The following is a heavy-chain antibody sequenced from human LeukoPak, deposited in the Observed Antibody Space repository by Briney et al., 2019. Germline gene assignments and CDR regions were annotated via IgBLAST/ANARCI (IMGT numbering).Heavy chain of an antibody. J-gene: IGHJ4*02. CDR2: IYSGGST. CDR3: ARADYDHYFDY. Sequence: GGSLRLSCAASGFTFSSYAMSWVRQAPGKGLEWVSVIYSGGSTYYADSVKGRFTISRDNSKNTLYLQMNSLRAEDTAVYYCARADYDHYFDYWGQGTLVTVSS. V-gene: IGHV3-66*01. D-gene: IGHD4-17*01. CDR1: GFTFSSYA.